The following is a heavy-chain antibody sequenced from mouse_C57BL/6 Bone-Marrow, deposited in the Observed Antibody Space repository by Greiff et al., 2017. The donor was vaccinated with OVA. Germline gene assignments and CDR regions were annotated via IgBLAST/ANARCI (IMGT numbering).Heavy chain of an antibody. CDR1: GYTFTSYW. J-gene: IGHJ1*03. V-gene: IGHV1-53*01. Sequence: VQLVESGTELVKPGASVKLSCKASGYTFTSYWMHWVKQRPGQGLEWIGNINPSNGGTNYNEKFKSKATLTVDKSSSTAYMQLSSLTSEDSAVYYCASFYYGSSPYWYFDVWGTGTTVTVSS. CDR2: INPSNGGT. D-gene: IGHD1-1*01. CDR3: ASFYYGSSPYWYFDV.